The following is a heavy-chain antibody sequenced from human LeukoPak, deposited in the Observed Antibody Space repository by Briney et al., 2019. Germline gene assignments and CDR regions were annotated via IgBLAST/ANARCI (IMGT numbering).Heavy chain of an antibody. CDR2: VYHTGTT. Sequence: SETLSLTCTVSGDAISTYYWSWIRQSPGKGLEWIGYVYHTGTTKYNPSLRSRVTITVDTSKNQFSLKLSSVTAADTAVYYCARAGPHYYDSSGYHYYFDYWGQGTLVTVSS. V-gene: IGHV4-59*01. D-gene: IGHD3-22*01. J-gene: IGHJ4*02. CDR3: ARAGPHYYDSSGYHYYFDY. CDR1: GDAISTYY.